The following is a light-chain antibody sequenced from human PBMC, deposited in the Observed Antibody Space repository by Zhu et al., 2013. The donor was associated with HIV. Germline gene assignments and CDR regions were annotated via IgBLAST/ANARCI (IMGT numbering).Light chain of an antibody. CDR2: DDS. CDR3: GTWDSSLSSYV. J-gene: IGLJ1*01. CDR1: ALPKQY. V-gene: IGLV3-25*03. Sequence: SYELTQPPSVSVSLGQTARITCSGDALPKQYVYWYQQKPGQAPVLVVFDDSDRPSGIPERFSGSKSGTSATLGITGLQTGDEADYYCGTWDSSLSSYVFGTGTKVTVL.